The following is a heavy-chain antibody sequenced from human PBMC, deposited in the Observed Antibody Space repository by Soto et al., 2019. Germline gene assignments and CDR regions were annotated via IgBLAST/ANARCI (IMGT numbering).Heavy chain of an antibody. J-gene: IGHJ4*02. D-gene: IGHD6-13*01. CDR3: ARATDSSSWYLY. CDR2: IYYSGST. Sequence: SVTLSLTCTVSGGSISSYYWSWIRQPPGKGLEWIGYIYYSGSTNYNPSLKSRVTISVDTSKNQFSLKLSSVTAADTAVYYCARATDSSSWYLYWGQGTLVTVSS. CDR1: GGSISSYY. V-gene: IGHV4-59*08.